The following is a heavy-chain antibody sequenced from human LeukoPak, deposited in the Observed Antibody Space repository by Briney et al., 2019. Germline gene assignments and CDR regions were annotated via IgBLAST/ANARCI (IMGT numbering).Heavy chain of an antibody. CDR1: GYTFTSYG. D-gene: IGHD3-10*01. CDR2: ISAYNGNT. V-gene: IGHV1-18*04. CDR3: ARVKRITMVRGVISGMDV. Sequence: ASVQVSCKASGYTFTSYGISWVRQAPGQGLEWMGWISAYNGNTNYAQKLQGRVTMPTDTSTSTAYMELRSLRSDDTAVYYCARVKRITMVRGVISGMDVWGKGTTVTVSS. J-gene: IGHJ6*04.